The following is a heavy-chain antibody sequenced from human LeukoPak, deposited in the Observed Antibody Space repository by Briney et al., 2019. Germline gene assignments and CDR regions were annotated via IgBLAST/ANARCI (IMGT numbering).Heavy chain of an antibody. Sequence: SETLSLTCTVSGGSISSSSYYWGWIRQPPGKGLEWIGSIYYSGSTYYNPPLKSRVTISVATSTNQFSLKLSSVTAADTAVYSCAREYSSSSAFDYWGQGTLVTVSS. V-gene: IGHV4-39*07. CDR1: GGSISSSSYY. D-gene: IGHD6-6*01. CDR3: AREYSSSSAFDY. J-gene: IGHJ4*02. CDR2: IYYSGST.